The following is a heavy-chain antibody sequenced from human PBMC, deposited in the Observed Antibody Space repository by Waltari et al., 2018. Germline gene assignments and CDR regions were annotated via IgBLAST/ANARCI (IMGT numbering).Heavy chain of an antibody. J-gene: IGHJ4*02. D-gene: IGHD1-26*01. Sequence: EVQLVESGGGLIQPGGSLRLSCAASGFTVSTNYMTWVSQAPGKGLEWLSVIYRGGSTYYADSVKGRFTISRDNSKNTLYLQMNSLRAEDTAVYYCARDPSGSYPGDYWGQGTLVTVSS. CDR1: GFTVSTNY. V-gene: IGHV3-53*01. CDR3: ARDPSGSYPGDY. CDR2: IYRGGST.